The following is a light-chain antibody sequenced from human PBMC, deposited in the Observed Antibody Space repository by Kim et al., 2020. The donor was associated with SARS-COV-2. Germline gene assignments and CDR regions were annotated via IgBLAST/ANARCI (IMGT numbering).Light chain of an antibody. Sequence: EIVMTQSPATLSVSPGERASLSCRARQRVRSSLAWYQQRPGQAPRLLIHGASTRATGIPARVSGSGSGTEFTLTLSSLQSEDFALYYCQKDKKWAPHTWGKGTKVEI. CDR3: QKDKKWAPHT. V-gene: IGKV3-15*01. J-gene: IGKJ2*01. CDR1: QRVRSS. CDR2: GAS.